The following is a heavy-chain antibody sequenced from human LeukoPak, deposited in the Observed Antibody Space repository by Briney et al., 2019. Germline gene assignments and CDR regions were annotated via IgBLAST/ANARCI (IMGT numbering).Heavy chain of an antibody. J-gene: IGHJ4*02. V-gene: IGHV3-48*01. CDR3: ARDYKYAFDN. Sequence: GGSLRLSCAASGFTFSSCAMSWVRQAPGKGLEWISYIGIDSGNTNYADSVKGRFTISGDKAKNSLYLQMNSLRVEDTAVYYCARDYKYAFDNWGQGTLVTVSS. CDR2: IGIDSGNT. D-gene: IGHD5-24*01. CDR1: GFTFSSCA.